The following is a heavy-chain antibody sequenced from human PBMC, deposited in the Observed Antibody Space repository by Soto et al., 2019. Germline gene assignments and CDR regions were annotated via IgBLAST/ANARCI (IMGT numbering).Heavy chain of an antibody. Sequence: PSETLSLTCTVSGGSISSGGYYWSWIRQHPGKGLEWIGYIYYSGSTYYNPSLKSRVTIPVDTSKNQFSLKLSSVTAADTAVYYCAREWAATDDNWFDPWGQGALVTVSS. D-gene: IGHD2-15*01. CDR1: GGSISSGGYY. J-gene: IGHJ5*02. CDR3: AREWAATDDNWFDP. CDR2: IYYSGST. V-gene: IGHV4-31*03.